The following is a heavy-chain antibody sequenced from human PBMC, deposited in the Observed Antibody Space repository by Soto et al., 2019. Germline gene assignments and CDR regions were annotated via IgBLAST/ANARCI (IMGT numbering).Heavy chain of an antibody. CDR2: IKEDGSDK. Sequence: GGSLRLSCATSGFTLSAHAMSWVRQAPGKGLEWVANIKEDGSDKFYVDSVKGRFTISRDNAENSLFLQMNSLRVDDTAVYYCASAARLGAFDIWGRGTLVTVSS. J-gene: IGHJ3*02. V-gene: IGHV3-7*03. CDR1: GFTLSAHA. D-gene: IGHD3-16*01. CDR3: ASAARLGAFDI.